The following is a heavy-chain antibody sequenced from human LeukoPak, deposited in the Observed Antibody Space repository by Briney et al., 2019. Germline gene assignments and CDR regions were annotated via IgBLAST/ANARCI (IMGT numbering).Heavy chain of an antibody. D-gene: IGHD1-1*01. J-gene: IGHJ4*02. Sequence: PGGSLRLSCAASGFTFSRYAMTWVRQAPGKGLEWVSVISGSGGTTDYADSVKGRFTISRDSSKNTLYLHMKSLRAEDTAVYYCAKELERTLLEYWGQGTLVTVSS. CDR2: ISGSGGTT. CDR1: GFTFSRYA. V-gene: IGHV3-23*01. CDR3: AKELERTLLEY.